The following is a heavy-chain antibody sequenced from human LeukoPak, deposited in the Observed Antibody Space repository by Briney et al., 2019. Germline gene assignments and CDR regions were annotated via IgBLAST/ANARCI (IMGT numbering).Heavy chain of an antibody. D-gene: IGHD3-16*02. J-gene: IGHJ3*02. Sequence: GGSLRLSCAASGFTFSSYAMNWVRQAPGKGPEWVSSISSGNTFTYYADSVKGRFTISRDNAKNSLFLQMNSLRAEDTAVYYCARDRMISFGGVIGKHAFHIWGQGTIVTVSS. CDR1: GFTFSSYA. CDR3: ARDRMISFGGVIGKHAFHI. CDR2: ISSGNTFT. V-gene: IGHV3-21*01.